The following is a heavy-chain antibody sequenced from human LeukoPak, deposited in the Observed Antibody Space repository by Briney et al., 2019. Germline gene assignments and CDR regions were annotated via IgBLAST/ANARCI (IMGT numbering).Heavy chain of an antibody. V-gene: IGHV1-2*06. Sequence: ASVKVSCKASGYTFTGYYMHWVRQAPGQGLEWMGRINPNSGGTNYAQKFQGRVTMTRDTSISTAYMELSRLRSDDTAVYYCARDRSSTSCCEFDPWGQGTLVTVSS. D-gene: IGHD2-2*01. J-gene: IGHJ5*02. CDR1: GYTFTGYY. CDR2: INPNSGGT. CDR3: ARDRSSTSCCEFDP.